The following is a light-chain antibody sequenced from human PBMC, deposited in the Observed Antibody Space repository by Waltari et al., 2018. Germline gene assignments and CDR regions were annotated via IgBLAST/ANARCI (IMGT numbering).Light chain of an antibody. V-gene: IGKV1-5*01. CDR1: QSISSW. CDR2: DAS. CDR3: QQYNSYALWT. Sequence: DIQMTQSPSTLSASVGDRVTIPCRASQSISSWLAWYQQKPGKAPKLLIYDASSLESGVPSRFSGSGSGTEFTLTISSLQPDDFATYYCQQYNSYALWTFGQGTKVE. J-gene: IGKJ1*01.